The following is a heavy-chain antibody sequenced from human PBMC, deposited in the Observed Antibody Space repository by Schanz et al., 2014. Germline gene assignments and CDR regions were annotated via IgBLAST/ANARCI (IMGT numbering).Heavy chain of an antibody. CDR2: ISSSGSYI. Sequence: EVQLVESGGGLVKPGGSLRLSCEASEFTFSSYKMNWVRQAPGKGLEWVSSISSSGSYIHYADSVKGRFTISRDNAKNTLYLQMNSLRAEDTAVYYCARDSRPNYDFLTAYYSIDYWGQGTLVTDSS. V-gene: IGHV3-21*01. J-gene: IGHJ4*02. D-gene: IGHD3-9*01. CDR1: EFTFSSYK. CDR3: ARDSRPNYDFLTAYYSIDY.